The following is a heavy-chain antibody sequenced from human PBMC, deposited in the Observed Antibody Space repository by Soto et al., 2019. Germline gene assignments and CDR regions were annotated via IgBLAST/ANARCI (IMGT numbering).Heavy chain of an antibody. CDR1: GGSISSYY. V-gene: IGHV4-59*01. CDR2: IYYSGST. J-gene: IGHJ5*02. Sequence: QVQLQESGPGLVKPSETLSLTCTVSGGSISSYYWSWIRQPPGKGLEWIGYIYYSGSTNYNPSLKSQVTRSVDTSKNQFSLKLSSVTAADTDVYYCASGIPFDPWGQGTLVTVSS. CDR3: ASGIPFDP.